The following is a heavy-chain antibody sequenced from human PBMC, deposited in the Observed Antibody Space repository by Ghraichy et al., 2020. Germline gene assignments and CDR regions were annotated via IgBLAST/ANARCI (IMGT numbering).Heavy chain of an antibody. J-gene: IGHJ5*02. D-gene: IGHD3-3*01. CDR3: ARVIFGVVSHWFDP. V-gene: IGHV4-31*03. CDR1: GGSISSGGYY. CDR2: IYYSGST. Sequence: SETLSLTCTVSGGSISSGGYYWSWIRQHPGKGLEWIGYIYYSGSTYYNPSLKSRVTISVDTSKNQFSLKLSSVTAADTAVYYCARVIFGVVSHWFDPWGQGTLVTVSS.